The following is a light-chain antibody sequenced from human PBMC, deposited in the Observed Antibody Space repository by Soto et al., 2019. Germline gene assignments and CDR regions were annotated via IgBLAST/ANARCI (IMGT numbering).Light chain of an antibody. CDR3: CSYAGSSTYV. Sequence: QSVLAQPASVSGSPGQSITISCTGTSSDVGSYSLVSWYQQHPGKAPKLMIYEVSKRPSGVSNRFSGSKSGNTASLTISGLQAEDEADYYCCSYAGSSTYVFGTGTKDTDL. CDR1: SSDVGSYSL. CDR2: EVS. J-gene: IGLJ1*01. V-gene: IGLV2-23*02.